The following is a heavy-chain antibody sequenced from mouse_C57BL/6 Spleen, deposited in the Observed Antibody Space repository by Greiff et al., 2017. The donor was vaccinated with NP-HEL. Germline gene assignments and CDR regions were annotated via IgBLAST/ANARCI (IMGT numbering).Heavy chain of an antibody. CDR3: AREGITTVVGFDY. CDR2: IDHNSGGT. J-gene: IGHJ2*01. Sequence: VQLQQPGAELVQPGASVKLSCTASGYTFTSYWMHWVRQRPGRGLEWIGRIDHNSGGTKYDEKFTSKATLTVAKPSCTAYMQLSSMTSEDYAVYYCAREGITTVVGFDYWGQGTTLTVSA. D-gene: IGHD1-1*01. V-gene: IGHV1-72*01. CDR1: GYTFTSYW.